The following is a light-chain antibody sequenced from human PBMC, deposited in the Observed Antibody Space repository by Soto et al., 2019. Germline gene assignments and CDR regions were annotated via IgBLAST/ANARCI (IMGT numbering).Light chain of an antibody. CDR2: GAS. Sequence: PGERATLSCWASETVATNLAWYQQKPGQAPSLLISGASTRAAGISDRFRGSGSGTEFTLTISSLRSEDSAIYYCQQYFEWPPMPFGQGTKV. V-gene: IGKV3-15*01. CDR3: QQYFEWPPMP. CDR1: ETVATN. J-gene: IGKJ1*01.